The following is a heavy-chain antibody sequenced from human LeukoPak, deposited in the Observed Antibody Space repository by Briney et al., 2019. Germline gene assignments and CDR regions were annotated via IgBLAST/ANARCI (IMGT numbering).Heavy chain of an antibody. V-gene: IGHV3-33*01. CDR2: MWYDGSNK. CDR3: ARDRRYSSSSLDY. J-gene: IGHJ4*02. CDR1: GFTFSSYG. Sequence: GGSLRLSCAASGFTFSSYGMHWVRQAPGKGLEWVAVMWYDGSNKYYADSVKGRFTISRDNSKNTLYLQMNSLRAEDTAVYYCARDRRYSSSSLDYWGQGTLVTVSS. D-gene: IGHD6-13*01.